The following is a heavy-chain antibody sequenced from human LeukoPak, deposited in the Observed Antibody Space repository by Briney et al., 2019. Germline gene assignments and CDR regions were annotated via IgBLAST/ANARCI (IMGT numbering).Heavy chain of an antibody. CDR2: IYFSGRT. CDR3: ARYSGSYLFDY. V-gene: IGHV4-39*01. D-gene: IGHD1-26*01. Sequence: SETLSLTCTVSGGSISSSSYYWGWIRQPPGKGLEWIGRIYFSGRTYYNPSLKSRVTISVDTHKNQFSLKLSSVTAADTAVYYCARYSGSYLFDYWGQGTLVTVSS. J-gene: IGHJ4*02. CDR1: GGSISSSSYY.